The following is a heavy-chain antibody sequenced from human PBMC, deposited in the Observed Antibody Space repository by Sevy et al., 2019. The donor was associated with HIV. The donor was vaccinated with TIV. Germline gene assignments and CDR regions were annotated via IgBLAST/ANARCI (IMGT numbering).Heavy chain of an antibody. CDR1: GFTFSSYA. Sequence: GGSLRLSCAASGFTFSSYAMNWVRQAPGKGLEWVSGGSGGNTYYADSVKGRFTISRDSSKNKVSLQMNSLRAEDSAIYYCAKGTLIGAAGLDAFDIWGQGTKVTVSS. D-gene: IGHD6-13*01. J-gene: IGHJ3*02. CDR3: AKGTLIGAAGLDAFDI. V-gene: IGHV3-23*01. CDR2: GSGGNT.